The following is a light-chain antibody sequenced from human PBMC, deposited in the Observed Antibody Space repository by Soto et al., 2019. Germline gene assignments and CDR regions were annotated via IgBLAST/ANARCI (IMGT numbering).Light chain of an antibody. Sequence: EIVLTQSPLSLPVTPGEPATISCRSSQSLLQSGGHNYLDWYLQKPGQSPQLVIYLGSNRAPGVPNRFSGSGSGTEFTLKISRVEAEDVGTYYCMQCLQNLATFGPGTRVDI. CDR3: MQCLQNLAT. V-gene: IGKV2-28*01. CDR2: LGS. CDR1: QSLLQSGGHNY. J-gene: IGKJ1*01.